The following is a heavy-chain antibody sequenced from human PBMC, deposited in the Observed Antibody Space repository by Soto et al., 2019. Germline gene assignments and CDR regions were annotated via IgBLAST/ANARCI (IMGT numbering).Heavy chain of an antibody. Sequence: QVQVHQWGAGLLKPSETLSLTCAIYGGSFSGSYWSWIRQPPRKGLEWIGEVDHSGSSTFNPSLWSRVSISVDTSKNQFSLKVHSVTAADTAVYYCARGRRRHIVVLPGKGVIGTTGGFDIWGQGTVVTVSS. CDR1: GGSFSGSY. J-gene: IGHJ3*02. CDR3: ARGRRRHIVVLPGKGVIGTTGGFDI. CDR2: VDHSGSS. V-gene: IGHV4-34*01. D-gene: IGHD1-7*01.